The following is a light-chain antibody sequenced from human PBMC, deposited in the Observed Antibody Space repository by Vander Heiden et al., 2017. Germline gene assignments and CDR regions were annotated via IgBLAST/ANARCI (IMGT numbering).Light chain of an antibody. CDR2: DDS. CDR3: QVWDTRSDHVV. J-gene: IGLJ2*01. V-gene: IGLV3-21*02. CDR1: DIGTKG. Sequence: SYVLTQPPSVAVAQGQTARINCRGNDIGTKGVHWDQQRPGQAPVLVVYDDSDRPSGIPERFSGSTSANTATLTISGVEAGDEADYFCQVWDTRSDHVVFGGGTKLTVL.